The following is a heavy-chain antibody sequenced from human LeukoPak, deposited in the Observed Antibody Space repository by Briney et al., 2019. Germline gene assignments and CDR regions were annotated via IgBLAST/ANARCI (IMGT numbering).Heavy chain of an antibody. CDR2: FDPEDGET. V-gene: IGHV1-24*01. CDR1: GYTLTELS. D-gene: IGHD6-13*01. CDR3: ASRSSWYPSDAFDI. Sequence: ASVKVSCKVSGYTLTELSMHWVRQAPGKGLEWMGGFDPEDGETIYAQKFQGRVTMTEDTSTDTAYMELSSLRSEDTAVYYCASRSSWYPSDAFDIRGQGTMVTVSS. J-gene: IGHJ3*02.